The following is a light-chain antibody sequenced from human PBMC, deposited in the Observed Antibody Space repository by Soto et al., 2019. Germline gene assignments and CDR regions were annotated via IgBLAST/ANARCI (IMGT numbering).Light chain of an antibody. Sequence: QAVVTQEPSLTVSPGGTVTLTCGSSTGAVTSGHYPYWFQQKPGQAPRTLIYETNKKHSWTPARFSGSLLGGKAALTLSRAQAEDEAEYYCLLSYSDSRSALFGGGTKLTVL. J-gene: IGLJ2*01. CDR1: TGAVTSGHY. CDR3: LLSYSDSRSAL. CDR2: ETN. V-gene: IGLV7-46*01.